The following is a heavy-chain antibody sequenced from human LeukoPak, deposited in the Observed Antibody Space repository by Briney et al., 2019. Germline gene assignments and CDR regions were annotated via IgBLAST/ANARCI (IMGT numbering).Heavy chain of an antibody. V-gene: IGHV3-30*18. CDR1: GFTFSSSG. CDR3: AKIDVWGSPYYYYGVDV. J-gene: IGHJ6*02. CDR2: ISYDGSNK. Sequence: GGSLRLSCAASGFTFSSSGMHWVRQAPGKGLEWVAVISYDGSNKYYADSVKGRFTISRDNSKNTLYLQMNSLRAEDTAVYYCAKIDVWGSPYYYYGVDVWGQGTTVTVSS. D-gene: IGHD3-16*01.